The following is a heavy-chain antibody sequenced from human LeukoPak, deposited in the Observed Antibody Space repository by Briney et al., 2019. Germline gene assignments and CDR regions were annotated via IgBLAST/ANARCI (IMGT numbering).Heavy chain of an antibody. J-gene: IGHJ6*03. D-gene: IGHD3-3*01. CDR2: ISSSRSYI. V-gene: IGHV3-21*01. Sequence: GGSLRLSCAASGFTFSSYSMNWVRQAPGKGLEWVSFISSSRSYIYYADSVKGRFTISRDNAKNSLYLQMNSLRAEDTAVYYCARDGKFGVAFYYYYMDVWGKGTTVTVSS. CDR3: ARDGKFGVAFYYYYMDV. CDR1: GFTFSSYS.